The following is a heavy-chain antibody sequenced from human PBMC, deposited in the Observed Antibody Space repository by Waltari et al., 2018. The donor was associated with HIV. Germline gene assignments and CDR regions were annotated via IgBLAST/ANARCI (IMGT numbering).Heavy chain of an antibody. D-gene: IGHD3-22*01. J-gene: IGHJ4*02. CDR1: SISFFNSYG. CDR2: ISYDAANV. V-gene: IGHV3-30*18. CDR3: AKDRRQGYYYDKNGERPFDS. Sequence: QVQLVESGGGVVQPGRSLRLSCADSSISFFNSYGMHSVRQDPGKGLEWVATISYDAANVYYADSVKGRFTVSRDNSKNTLYLQMYSLRGEDTAVYYCAKDRRQGYYYDKNGERPFDSWGQGTLVTVSS.